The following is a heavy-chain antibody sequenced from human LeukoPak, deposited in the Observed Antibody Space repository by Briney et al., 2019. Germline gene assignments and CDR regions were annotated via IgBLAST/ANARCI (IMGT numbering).Heavy chain of an antibody. CDR3: ARGGLQIWGVSFDM. J-gene: IGHJ3*02. CDR1: GYTFTGYY. D-gene: IGHD5-18*01. Sequence: ASVKVSCKASGYTFTGYYMHWVRQAPGQGLEWVGIINPSGDPTTYAQKFQGRVTMTSDMSTSTVYMELSSLRSEDTAVYYCARGGLQIWGVSFDMWGQGTMVTVSS. CDR2: INPSGDPT. V-gene: IGHV1-46*01.